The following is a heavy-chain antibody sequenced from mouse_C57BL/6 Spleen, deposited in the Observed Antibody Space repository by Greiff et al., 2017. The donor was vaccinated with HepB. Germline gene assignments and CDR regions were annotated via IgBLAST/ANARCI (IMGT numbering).Heavy chain of an antibody. V-gene: IGHV1-22*01. CDR1: GYTFTDYN. CDR2: INPNNGGT. J-gene: IGHJ2*01. D-gene: IGHD1-1*01. CDR3: ARWRITTVNFDY. Sequence: EVKLQESGPELVKPGASVKMSCKASGYTFTDYNMHWVKQSHGKSLEWIGYINPNNGGTSYNQKFKGKATLTVNKSSSTAYMELRSLTSEDSAVYYCARWRITTVNFDYWGQGTTLTVSS.